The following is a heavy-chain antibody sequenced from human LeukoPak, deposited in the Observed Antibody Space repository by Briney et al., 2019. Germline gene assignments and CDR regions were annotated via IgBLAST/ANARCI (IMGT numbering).Heavy chain of an antibody. J-gene: IGHJ3*02. CDR1: GASISSYY. D-gene: IGHD3-22*01. Sequence: PSETLSLTCTVSGASISSYYWSWIRQPPGKGLEWIGYIYYSGNTNYNPSLKSRLTISVDTSKNQFSLKLSSVTAADTAVYYCARGYYDSSGYSNTFDIWGQGTMVTVSS. V-gene: IGHV4-59*01. CDR3: ARGYYDSSGYSNTFDI. CDR2: IYYSGNT.